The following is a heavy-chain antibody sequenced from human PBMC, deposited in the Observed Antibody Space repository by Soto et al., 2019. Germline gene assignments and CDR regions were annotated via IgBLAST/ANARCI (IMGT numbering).Heavy chain of an antibody. CDR3: ARGFTKRQYYFDY. V-gene: IGHV3-74*01. D-gene: IGHD2-8*01. CDR1: GFTFSSYW. J-gene: IGHJ4*02. Sequence: GGSLRLSCAASGFTFSSYWMHWVRQAPGKGLVWVSRINSDGSSTSYADSVKGRFTISRDNAKNTLYLQMNSLRAEDTAVYYCARGFTKRQYYFDYWGQGTLVTVSS. CDR2: INSDGSST.